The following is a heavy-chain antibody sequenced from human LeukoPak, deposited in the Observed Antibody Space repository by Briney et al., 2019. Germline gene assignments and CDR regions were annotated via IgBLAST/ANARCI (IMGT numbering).Heavy chain of an antibody. V-gene: IGHV3-64D*06. CDR2: ITSNGGSA. CDR3: VGFRATAGLY. D-gene: IGHD6-13*01. CDR1: GLTFSNYA. J-gene: IGHJ4*02. Sequence: GGSLRLSCSASGLTFSNYAMYWVRQAPGKGLEYVSAITSNGGSAYYADSVKGRFTISRDNSRNTLYLQMSSLRADDTAVYYCVGFRATAGLYWGQGTLVTVSS.